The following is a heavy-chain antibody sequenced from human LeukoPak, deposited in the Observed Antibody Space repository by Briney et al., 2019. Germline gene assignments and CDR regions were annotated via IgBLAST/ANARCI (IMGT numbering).Heavy chain of an antibody. CDR1: GFTFNNYA. CDR3: VKSWDVVVVVAAFDY. CDR2: ISGNGGYT. Sequence: GGSLRLSCSASGFTFNNYAMHWVRQSPGKGQEYVSTISGNGGYTYYADSVKGRFTISRDNSKNTLYLQLSSLRAEDTAVYYCVKSWDVVVVVAAFDYWGQGTLVTVSS. D-gene: IGHD2-15*01. J-gene: IGHJ4*02. V-gene: IGHV3-64D*06.